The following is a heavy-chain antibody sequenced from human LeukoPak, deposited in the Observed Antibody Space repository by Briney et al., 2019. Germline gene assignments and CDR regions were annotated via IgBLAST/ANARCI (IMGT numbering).Heavy chain of an antibody. Sequence: GGSLRLSCAASGFTFSSYEMNWVRQAPGKGLEWVSSISSSSSYIYYADSVKGRFTISRDNAKNSLYLQMNSLRAEDTAVYYCARESGFRGDAFDIWGQGTMVTVSS. D-gene: IGHD3-10*01. CDR1: GFTFSSYE. CDR2: ISSSSSYI. CDR3: ARESGFRGDAFDI. J-gene: IGHJ3*02. V-gene: IGHV3-21*01.